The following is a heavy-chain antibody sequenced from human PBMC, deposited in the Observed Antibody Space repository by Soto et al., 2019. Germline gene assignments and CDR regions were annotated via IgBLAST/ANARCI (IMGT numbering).Heavy chain of an antibody. CDR3: AREPDTAMVPHFDY. J-gene: IGHJ4*02. Sequence: ASVKVSFKASGGTFSSYAISWVRQAPGQGLEWMGGIIPIFGTANYAQKFQGRVTITADESTSTAYMELSSLRSEDTAVYYCAREPDTAMVPHFDYWGQGTLVTVSS. CDR2: IIPIFGTA. CDR1: GGTFSSYA. D-gene: IGHD5-18*01. V-gene: IGHV1-69*13.